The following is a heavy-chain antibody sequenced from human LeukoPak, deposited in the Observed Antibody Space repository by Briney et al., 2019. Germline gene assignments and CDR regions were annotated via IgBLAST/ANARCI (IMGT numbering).Heavy chain of an antibody. CDR1: GFTFSNAY. Sequence: GGSLRLSCAASGFTFSNAYMSCVRQAPGKGLECVGRMKPKTDGETTEYAAPVKGRFSISRDDSKNMLYLQMNSLKTEDTAVYYCITPLPYSAQGGQGTLVTVSS. CDR2: MKPKTDGETT. J-gene: IGHJ4*02. CDR3: ITPLPYSAQ. D-gene: IGHD2-21*01. V-gene: IGHV3-15*07.